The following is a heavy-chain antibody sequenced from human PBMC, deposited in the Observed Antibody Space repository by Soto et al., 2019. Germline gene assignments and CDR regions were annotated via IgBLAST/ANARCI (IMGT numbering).Heavy chain of an antibody. V-gene: IGHV1-69*01. J-gene: IGHJ6*02. CDR1: EGTFSSYA. CDR3: ARALSGGAYYGMDL. CDR2: IIPIFGTA. Sequence: QVQLVQSGAEVKKPGSSVKVSCKASEGTFSSYAISWVRQAPGQGLEWMGGIIPIFGTANYAQKFQGRVTITADESTSTAYMEMSSLRSEDTAVYYCARALSGGAYYGMDLCVQETTVTVSS. D-gene: IGHD3-10*01.